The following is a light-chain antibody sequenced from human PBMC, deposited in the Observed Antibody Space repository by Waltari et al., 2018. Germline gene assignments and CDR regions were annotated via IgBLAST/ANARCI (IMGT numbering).Light chain of an antibody. CDR2: WAS. CDR1: QSVLYTSDNKND. CDR3: QQYYNIPWT. J-gene: IGKJ1*01. Sequence: DIVMTQSPDSLAVSLGERATINCKSSQSVLYTSDNKNDLAWYQQRPGQPPKLLISWASTRESGVPDRFSGSGSGTDFTLTISSLQAEDVAVYYCQQYYNIPWTFGQGTKVEIK. V-gene: IGKV4-1*01.